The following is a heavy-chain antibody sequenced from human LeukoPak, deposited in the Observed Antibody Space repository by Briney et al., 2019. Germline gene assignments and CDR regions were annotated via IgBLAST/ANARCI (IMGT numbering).Heavy chain of an antibody. CDR3: ARDRRSSGWTYFDY. J-gene: IGHJ4*02. D-gene: IGHD6-19*01. Sequence: TGGSLRLSCAASGFTFSSYAMHWVRQAPGKGLEWVAVISYDGSNKYYADSVKGRFTISRDNSKNTLYLQMNSLRAEDTAVYYCARDRRSSGWTYFDYWGQGTLVTVSS. CDR2: ISYDGSNK. CDR1: GFTFSSYA. V-gene: IGHV3-30-3*01.